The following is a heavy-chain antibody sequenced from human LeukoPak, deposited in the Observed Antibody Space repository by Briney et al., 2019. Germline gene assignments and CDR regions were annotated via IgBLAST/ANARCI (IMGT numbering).Heavy chain of an antibody. CDR3: ARPRDADGKYYYYVAMDV. CDR1: GFTVNNNY. CDR2: LSSGGYT. J-gene: IGHJ6*02. D-gene: IGHD1-14*01. Sequence: GGSLRLSCAASGFTVNNNYMSWVRQAPGKGLEWVSFLSSGGYTYYADSVRGRFTISSNNSQNTVYLHMSTLRVGDTAVYYCARPRDADGKYYYYVAMDVWGQGTTVTVSS. V-gene: IGHV3-53*01.